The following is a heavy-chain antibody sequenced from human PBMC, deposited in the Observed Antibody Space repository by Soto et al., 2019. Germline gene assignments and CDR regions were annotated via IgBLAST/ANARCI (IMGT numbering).Heavy chain of an antibody. D-gene: IGHD6-6*01. V-gene: IGHV3-11*06. Sequence: GGSLRLSCAASGFTFSDYYMSWIRQAPGQGLEWVSYISSSTSYTNYADSVKGRFTISRDNAKNSLYLQMNSLRAEDTVLYYCARDPRLSIAEPYYFDYWGLGTLVTVSS. CDR3: ARDPRLSIAEPYYFDY. CDR1: GFTFSDYY. J-gene: IGHJ4*02. CDR2: ISSSTSYT.